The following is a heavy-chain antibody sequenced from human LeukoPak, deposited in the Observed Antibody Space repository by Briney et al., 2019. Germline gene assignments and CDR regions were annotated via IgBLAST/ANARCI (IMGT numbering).Heavy chain of an antibody. J-gene: IGHJ4*02. CDR1: GFTVSSNY. Sequence: GGSLRLSCAASGFTVSSNYMSWVRQAPGKGLEWVSVIYSGGSTYYADSVEGRFTISRDNSKNTLYLQMNSLRAEDTAVYYCARESGYSYVGYWGQGTLVTVSS. CDR2: IYSGGST. V-gene: IGHV3-53*01. CDR3: ARESGYSYVGY. D-gene: IGHD5-18*01.